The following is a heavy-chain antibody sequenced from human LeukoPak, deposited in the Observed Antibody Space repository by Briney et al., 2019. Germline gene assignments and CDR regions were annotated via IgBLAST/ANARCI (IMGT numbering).Heavy chain of an antibody. D-gene: IGHD3-3*01. J-gene: IGHJ4*02. CDR3: AKQYDFWSGPDY. Sequence: PGGSLRLSCAASGFTFSSYGMHWVRQAPGKGLEWVSGISGSGGSTYYADSVKGRFTISRDNSKNTLYLQMNSPRVEDTAVYYCAKQYDFWSGPDYWGQGTLVTVSS. V-gene: IGHV3-23*01. CDR2: ISGSGGST. CDR1: GFTFSSYG.